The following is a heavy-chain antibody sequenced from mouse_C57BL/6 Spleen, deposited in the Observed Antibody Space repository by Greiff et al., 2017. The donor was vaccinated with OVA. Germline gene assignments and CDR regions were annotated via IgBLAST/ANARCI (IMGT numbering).Heavy chain of an antibody. Sequence: QVQLQQPGAELVKPGASVKLSCKASGYTFTSYWMHWVKQRPGQGLEWIGMIHPNSGSTNYNEKFKSKATLTVDKSSSTAYMQLSSLTSADSAVYYCAREGAFYDYGFDYWGQGTTLTVSS. CDR2: IHPNSGST. J-gene: IGHJ2*01. V-gene: IGHV1-64*01. CDR1: GYTFTSYW. CDR3: AREGAFYDYGFDY. D-gene: IGHD1-1*01.